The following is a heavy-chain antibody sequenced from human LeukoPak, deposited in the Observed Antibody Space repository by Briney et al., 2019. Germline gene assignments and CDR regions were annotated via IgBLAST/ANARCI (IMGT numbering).Heavy chain of an antibody. J-gene: IGHJ4*02. CDR1: GGTFSSYA. CDR2: IIPIFGTA. V-gene: IGHV1-69*05. D-gene: IGHD3-22*01. CDR3: ARDKGSGSSGYFFFDY. Sequence: SVKVSCKASGGTFSSYATSWVRQAPGQGLEWMGRIIPIFGTANYAQKFQGRVTITTDESTSTAYMELSSLRSEDTAVYYCARDKGSGSSGYFFFDYWGQGTLVTVSS.